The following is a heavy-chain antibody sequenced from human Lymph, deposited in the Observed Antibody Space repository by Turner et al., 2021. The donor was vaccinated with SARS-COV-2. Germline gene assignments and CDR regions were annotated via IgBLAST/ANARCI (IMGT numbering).Heavy chain of an antibody. CDR3: AKDPGYCSGGSCYSRTYFDF. D-gene: IGHD2-15*01. Sequence: EVQLVESGGGVVQPGGSLRLSCAASGFTFDDYAMHWVRQAPGKGLEWVSLISGDGGGTYYVDSVKGRFTISRDNSKNSLSLQMNSLRAEDTALYYCAKDPGYCSGGSCYSRTYFDFWGQGTLVTVSA. V-gene: IGHV3-43*02. J-gene: IGHJ4*02. CDR1: GFTFDDYA. CDR2: ISGDGGGT.